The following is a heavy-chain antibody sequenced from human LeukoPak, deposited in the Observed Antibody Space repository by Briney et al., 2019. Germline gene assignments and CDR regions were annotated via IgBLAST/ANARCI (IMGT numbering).Heavy chain of an antibody. D-gene: IGHD6-13*01. Sequence: GGSLRLSCAASGFTFDDYAMHWVRQAPGKGLEWVSLISGDGGSTYYADSVKGRFTISRDNSKNSLYLQMNSLRAEDTAVYYCARDADSSWYLHHDYWGQGTLVTVSS. V-gene: IGHV3-43*02. CDR3: ARDADSSWYLHHDY. J-gene: IGHJ4*02. CDR2: ISGDGGST. CDR1: GFTFDDYA.